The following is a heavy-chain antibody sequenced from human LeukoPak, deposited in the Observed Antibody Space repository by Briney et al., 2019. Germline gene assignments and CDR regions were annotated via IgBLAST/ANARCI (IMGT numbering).Heavy chain of an antibody. Sequence: GWSLRLSCAASGFTFSDYYMSWIRQAPGKGLEWVSYISSSSSYTKYADSVKGRFTISRDNAKNSVYLQMNSLRAEDTALYYCARDLTRTDNWGQGTLVTVSS. CDR3: ARDLTRTDN. J-gene: IGHJ4*02. D-gene: IGHD1/OR15-1a*01. CDR1: GFTFSDYY. CDR2: ISSSSSYT. V-gene: IGHV3-11*05.